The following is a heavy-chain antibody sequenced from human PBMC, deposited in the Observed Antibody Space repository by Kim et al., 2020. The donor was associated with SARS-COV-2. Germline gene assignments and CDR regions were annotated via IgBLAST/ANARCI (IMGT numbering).Heavy chain of an antibody. CDR3: ARDFHDILTGYYTRYYYYGMDV. CDR2: ISSSSSTI. J-gene: IGHJ6*02. D-gene: IGHD3-9*01. CDR1: GFTFRRYS. V-gene: IGHV3-48*02. Sequence: GGSLRLSCAASGFTFRRYSMNWVRQAPGKGLEWVSYISSSSSTIYYADSVKGRFTISRDNAKNSLYLQMNSLRDEDTAVYYCARDFHDILTGYYTRYYYYGMDVWGQGATVTVSS.